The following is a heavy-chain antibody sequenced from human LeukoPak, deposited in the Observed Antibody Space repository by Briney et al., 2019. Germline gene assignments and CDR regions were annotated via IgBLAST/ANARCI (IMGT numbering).Heavy chain of an antibody. D-gene: IGHD6-13*01. CDR2: INQDGGEK. V-gene: IGHV3-7*01. Sequence: GGSLRLSCAASGFTFSRHWMSWVRQAPGKGLEWVANINQDGGEKHYVDSVKGRFTISRDNAKNSMYLQMNSLRAEDTAVYYCANWVRTQQLVDLYSYWGQGTLVTVSS. J-gene: IGHJ4*02. CDR3: ANWVRTQQLVDLYSY. CDR1: GFTFSRHW.